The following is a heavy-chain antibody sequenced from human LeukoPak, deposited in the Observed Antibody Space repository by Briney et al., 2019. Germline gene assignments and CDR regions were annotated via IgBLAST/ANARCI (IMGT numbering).Heavy chain of an antibody. V-gene: IGHV3-23*01. CDR3: ANSAGSYAYYFDY. CDR2: ISSSGGAT. D-gene: IGHD1-26*01. CDR1: GFTFSNYA. J-gene: IGHJ4*02. Sequence: GGSLRLSCAASGFTFSNYAMSWVRQAPGKGLEWVSSISSSGGATYYADSVKGRFTISRDNSKNTLYLQMNSLRAEDTAVYYCANSAGSYAYYFDYWGQGTLVTVSS.